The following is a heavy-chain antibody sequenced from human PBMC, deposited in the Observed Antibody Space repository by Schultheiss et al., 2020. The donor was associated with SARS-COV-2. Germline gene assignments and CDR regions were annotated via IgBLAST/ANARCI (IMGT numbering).Heavy chain of an antibody. CDR2: ISSSSSYI. J-gene: IGHJ4*02. V-gene: IGHV3-21*05. CDR3: AGNSLDLTRDY. CDR1: GFTFSSYS. Sequence: GESLKISCAASGFTFSSYSMNWVRQAPGKGLEWVSYISSSSSYIYYADSVKGRFIISRDNSKNTLYLQMNSLRAEDTAVYYCAGNSLDLTRDYWGQGTLVTVSS. D-gene: IGHD4-23*01.